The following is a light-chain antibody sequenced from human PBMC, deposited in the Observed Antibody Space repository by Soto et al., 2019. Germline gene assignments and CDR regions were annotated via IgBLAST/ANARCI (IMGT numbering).Light chain of an antibody. J-gene: IGLJ1*01. CDR1: SSYVGGYNY. Sequence: QSVLTQPRSVSGSPGQSVTISCTGTSSYVGGYNYVSWYQQHPGKAPKLMIYDVSKRPSGVPDRFSGSKSGNTASLTISGLQAEDEADYYCCSYAGSYTHVFGTGTKVTVL. V-gene: IGLV2-11*01. CDR3: CSYAGSYTHV. CDR2: DVS.